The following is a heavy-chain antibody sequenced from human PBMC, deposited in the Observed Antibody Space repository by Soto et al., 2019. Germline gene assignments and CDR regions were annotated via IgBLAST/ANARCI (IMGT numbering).Heavy chain of an antibody. J-gene: IGHJ4*02. CDR2: INAGNGNT. V-gene: IGHV1-3*01. CDR1: GYTFTSYA. CDR3: ARDSVELLIYHFDY. D-gene: IGHD3-10*01. Sequence: ASVKVSCKASGYTFTSYALHWVRQAPGQSLEWMGWINAGNGNTKYSQEFRGRVTITRDISASTAYVELNSLGSEDTAVYYCARDSVELLIYHFDYWGQGTLVTVSS.